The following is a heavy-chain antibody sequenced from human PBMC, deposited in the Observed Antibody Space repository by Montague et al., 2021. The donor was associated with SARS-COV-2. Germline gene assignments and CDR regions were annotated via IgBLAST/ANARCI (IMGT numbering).Heavy chain of an antibody. J-gene: IGHJ6*02. CDR3: ARGGTVTTFYYYYYGMDV. CDR2: INHSGST. V-gene: IGHV4-34*01. D-gene: IGHD4-17*01. CDR1: GGPFSGYY. Sequence: SETLSLTCAVYGGPFSGYYWSWIRQPPGKGLEWIGEINHSGSTNYNPSLKSRVTISVDTSKNQFSLKLSSVTAADTAVYYCARGGTVTTFYYYYYGMDVGGQGTTVTVSS.